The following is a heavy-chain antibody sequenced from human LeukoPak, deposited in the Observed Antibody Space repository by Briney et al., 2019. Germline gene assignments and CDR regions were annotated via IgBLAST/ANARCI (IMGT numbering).Heavy chain of an antibody. D-gene: IGHD6-19*01. J-gene: IGHJ4*02. CDR2: ISSSSSYI. CDR1: GFTFSSYS. CDR3: AREPSSGWFDY. V-gene: IGHV3-21*01. Sequence: GGSLGLSCAASGFTFSSYSMNWVRQAPGKGLEWVSSISSSSSYIYYADSVKGRFTISRDNAKNSLYLQMNSLRAEDTAVYYCAREPSSGWFDYWGQGTLVTVSS.